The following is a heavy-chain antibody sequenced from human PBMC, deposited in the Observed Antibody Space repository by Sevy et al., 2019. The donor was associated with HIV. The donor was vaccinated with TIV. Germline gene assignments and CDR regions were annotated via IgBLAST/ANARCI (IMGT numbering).Heavy chain of an antibody. D-gene: IGHD2-21*02. CDR3: ARQVAYCGGDCYSAFDI. CDR2: ISYSGST. J-gene: IGHJ3*02. CDR1: GGSISSYY. Sequence: SETLSLTCTVSGGSISSYYWSWIRQPPGKGLEWIGYISYSGSTNYNPSLKSRVTISVDTSKNQFSLKLSSVTAADTAVYYCARQVAYCGGDCYSAFDIWGQGTMVTVSS. V-gene: IGHV4-59*08.